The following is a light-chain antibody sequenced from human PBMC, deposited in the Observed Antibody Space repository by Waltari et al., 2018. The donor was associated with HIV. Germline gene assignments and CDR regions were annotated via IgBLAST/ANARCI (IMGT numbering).Light chain of an antibody. J-gene: IGLJ1*01. CDR2: EGS. CDR3: TSYAGSGEYV. CDR1: SSAVGGYDY. Sequence: QSALTQPPSASGSPGQSVTIPCTGTSSAVGGYDYVSWYQHPPGKFPRLILYEGSKRPSGVPDRFSGFKSGNTASLTVSGLQAEDEADYYCTSYAGSGEYVFGTGTKVTVL. V-gene: IGLV2-8*01.